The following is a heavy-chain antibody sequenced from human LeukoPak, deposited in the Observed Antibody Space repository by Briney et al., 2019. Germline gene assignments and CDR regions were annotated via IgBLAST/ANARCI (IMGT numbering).Heavy chain of an antibody. Sequence: ASVKVTCKASRYTFTGYYMHWVRQAPGQGLEWMGRLNPNSGGTNYAQKFQGRVTMTSDTSISTAYMELSRLRSDDTAVYYCARILLCSGGSCPSVGVDYWGKGTLVTVSS. V-gene: IGHV1-2*06. D-gene: IGHD2-15*01. CDR3: ARILLCSGGSCPSVGVDY. J-gene: IGHJ4*02. CDR1: RYTFTGYY. CDR2: LNPNSGGT.